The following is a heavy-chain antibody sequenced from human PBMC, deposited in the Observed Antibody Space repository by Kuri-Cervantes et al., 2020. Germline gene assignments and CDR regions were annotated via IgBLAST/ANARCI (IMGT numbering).Heavy chain of an antibody. V-gene: IGHV3-33*06. CDR1: GFTFSSYG. CDR3: AKGSVRDSSGYYHRRPIFDY. D-gene: IGHD3-22*01. J-gene: IGHJ4*02. CDR2: IWYDGSNK. Sequence: GESLKISCAASGFTFSSYGMHWVRQAPGKGLEWVAVIWYDGSNKYYADSVKGRFTISRDNSKNTLCLQMNSLRAEDMAVYYCAKGSVRDSSGYYHRRPIFDYWGQGTLVTVSS.